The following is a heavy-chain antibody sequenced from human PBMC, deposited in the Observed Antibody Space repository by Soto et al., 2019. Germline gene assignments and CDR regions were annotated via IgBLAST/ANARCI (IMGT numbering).Heavy chain of an antibody. CDR2: TYHTGST. D-gene: IGHD3-10*01. J-gene: IGHJ5*02. CDR1: GGSFGTNY. V-gene: IGHV4-59*13. CDR3: ATDSAGRGPFDP. Sequence: ETLSLTCTISGGSFGTNYWSWIRQAPGKGLEWIGYTYHTGSTKYNPSLKSRATISVDTSKNQFSLTLTSAAAADTAVYYCATDSAGRGPFDPWGQGILVTVSS.